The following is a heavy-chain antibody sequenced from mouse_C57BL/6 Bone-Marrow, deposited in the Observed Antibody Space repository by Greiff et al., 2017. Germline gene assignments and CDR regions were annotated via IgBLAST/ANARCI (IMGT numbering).Heavy chain of an antibody. D-gene: IGHD2-5*01. J-gene: IGHJ4*01. V-gene: IGHV1-52*01. Sequence: VQLQQPGAELVRPGSSVKMSCKASGYTFTSYWMHWVKQRPIQGLEWIGNIDPSDSETNYNQKFKDKATLTVDKSSSTAYMQLSSLTAEDSAVYYGARSVFYYRNSLYAMDYWGQGTSVTVSS. CDR1: GYTFTSYW. CDR2: IDPSDSET. CDR3: ARSVFYYRNSLYAMDY.